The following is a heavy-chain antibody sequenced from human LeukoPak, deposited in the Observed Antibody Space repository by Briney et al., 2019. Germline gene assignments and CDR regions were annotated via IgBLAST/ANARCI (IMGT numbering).Heavy chain of an antibody. CDR3: ARVGRTISR. CDR2: IYYSGST. V-gene: IGHV4-39*02. J-gene: IGHJ4*02. CDR1: GGSISGSSYY. Sequence: SETLSLTCTVSGGSISGSSYYWGWIRQPPGKGLEWIGSIYYSGSTYYNPSLKSRVTISVDTSKNQFSLKLNSVTATDTAVYYCARVGRTISRWGQGTLVTVSS. D-gene: IGHD2-8*01.